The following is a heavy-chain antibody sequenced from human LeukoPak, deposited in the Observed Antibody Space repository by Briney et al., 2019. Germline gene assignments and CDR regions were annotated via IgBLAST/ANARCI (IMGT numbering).Heavy chain of an antibody. V-gene: IGHV3-7*01. CDR2: IKQDGSEK. CDR1: GFSFINHW. J-gene: IGHJ6*03. D-gene: IGHD4/OR15-4a*01. CDR3: ARVGLLGISQHMDV. Sequence: PGGSLRLSCAASGFSFINHWMTWVRQAPGKGLEWVATIKQDGSEKYYVGSMKGRITVSRDNAKNSLFLQMNSLRAEDTAVYYCARVGLLGISQHMDVWGTGTTVTASS.